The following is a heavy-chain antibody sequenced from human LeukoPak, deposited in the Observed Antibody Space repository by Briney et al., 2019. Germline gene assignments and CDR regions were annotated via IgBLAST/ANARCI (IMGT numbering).Heavy chain of an antibody. Sequence: GGSLRLSCAASGFTFSNYWMSWVRQAPGKGLEWVASMKQDGSEKFYVDSVNGRFTISRDNAKNSLSLQMNSLRAEDTAVYYCARDKQWLVPYYYYGMDVWGQGTTVTVSS. J-gene: IGHJ6*02. CDR3: ARDKQWLVPYYYYGMDV. D-gene: IGHD6-19*01. CDR2: MKQDGSEK. CDR1: GFTFSNYW. V-gene: IGHV3-7*01.